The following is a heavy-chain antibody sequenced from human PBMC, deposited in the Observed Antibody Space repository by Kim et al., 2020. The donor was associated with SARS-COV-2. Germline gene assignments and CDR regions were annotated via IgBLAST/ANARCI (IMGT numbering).Heavy chain of an antibody. J-gene: IGHJ3*01. V-gene: IGHV3-7*01. CDR2: IKPDGSET. Sequence: GVSLRLSCEASAFTFRNYWMTWVRQAPGKGPEWVANIKPDGSETNYLASVRGRFTISRDNVKNSLYLQMNSLGVEDTALYYCARGSSVSSSFGISFDVWGQGTMVTVSS. CDR3: ARGSSVSSSFGISFDV. CDR1: AFTFRNYW. D-gene: IGHD6-6*01.